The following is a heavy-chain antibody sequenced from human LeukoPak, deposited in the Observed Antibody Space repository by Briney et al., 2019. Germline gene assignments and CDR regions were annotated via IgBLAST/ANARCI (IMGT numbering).Heavy chain of an antibody. CDR3: ARGGVVVPAAISGYSSPDY. J-gene: IGHJ4*02. V-gene: IGHV4-34*01. CDR2: INHSGST. Sequence: SETLSLTCAVYGGSFSGYYWSWIRQPPGKGLEWIGEINHSGSTNYNPSLKSRVTISVDTSKNQFSLKLSSVAAADTAVYYCARGGVVVPAAISGYSSPDYWGQGTLVTVSS. D-gene: IGHD2-2*01. CDR1: GGSFSGYY.